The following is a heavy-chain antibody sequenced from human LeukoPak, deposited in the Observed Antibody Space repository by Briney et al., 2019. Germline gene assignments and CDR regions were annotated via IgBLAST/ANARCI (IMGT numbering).Heavy chain of an antibody. CDR2: ISYDGSDK. V-gene: IGHV3-30*04. J-gene: IGHJ4*02. D-gene: IGHD6-13*01. CDR3: ARRWSFDY. Sequence: GGSLRLSCAASAFTFNIYAMHWVSQAPGKGLEWVAVISYDGSDKYYADSVKGRFTISRDNSNDTLYLQMNSLRVEDTAVYYCARRWSFDYWGQGTLVTVSS. CDR1: AFTFNIYA.